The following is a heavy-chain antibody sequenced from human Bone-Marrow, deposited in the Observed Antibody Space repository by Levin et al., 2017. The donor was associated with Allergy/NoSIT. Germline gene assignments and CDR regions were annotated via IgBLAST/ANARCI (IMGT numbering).Heavy chain of an antibody. CDR3: ARDPGRSSGWYSQGDAFDI. CDR2: IYYSGST. J-gene: IGHJ3*02. CDR1: GGSISSYY. D-gene: IGHD6-19*01. V-gene: IGHV4-59*01. Sequence: SCTVSGGSISSYYWSWIRQPPGKGLEWIGYIYYSGSTNYNPSLKSRVTISVDTSKNQFSLKLSSVTAADTAVYYCARDPGRSSGWYSQGDAFDIWGQGTMVTVSS.